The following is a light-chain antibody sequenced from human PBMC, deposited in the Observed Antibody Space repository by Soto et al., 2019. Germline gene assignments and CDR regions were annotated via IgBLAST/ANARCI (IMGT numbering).Light chain of an antibody. J-gene: IGKJ4*01. CDR1: QSLLHSNGYNY. Sequence: DIVMTQSPLYLPVTPGEPASISCRSSQSLLHSNGYNYLGWYLQKPGQSPQLLIYLGSNRASGVPDRFSGSGSGTDFTLKISRVEAEDVGVYYCMQAQQTPQLSFGGGTKVEIK. CDR3: MQAQQTPQLS. CDR2: LGS. V-gene: IGKV2-28*01.